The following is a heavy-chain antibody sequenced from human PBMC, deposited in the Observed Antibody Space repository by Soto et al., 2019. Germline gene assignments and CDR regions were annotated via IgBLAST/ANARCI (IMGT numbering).Heavy chain of an antibody. CDR1: GYTFITLG. Sequence: HVQLVQSGGEVKQPGASVKVSCKASGYTFITLGLNWVRQAPGQGLEWMGWISTYRGNTNYAPKFRDRVTMTTDKSTSTAYMELRSLRPDDTAVYYCARDITTTSRAAAFWGQGTLVVVSS. CDR3: ARDITTTSRAAAF. CDR2: ISTYRGNT. D-gene: IGHD6-25*01. J-gene: IGHJ4*02. V-gene: IGHV1-18*01.